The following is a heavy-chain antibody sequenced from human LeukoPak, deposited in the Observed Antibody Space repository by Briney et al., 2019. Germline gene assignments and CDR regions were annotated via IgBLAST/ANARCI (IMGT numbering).Heavy chain of an antibody. V-gene: IGHV3-74*01. CDR3: ARDSGGYSSSSESGYFDY. J-gene: IGHJ4*02. CDR2: INSDGSSI. Sequence: GGSLRLSCAASGFTFSSHWMHWVRQAPGKGLVWVSRINSDGSSISYADSVKGRFTISRDNSKNTLYLQMNSLRAEDTAVYYCARDSGGYSSSSESGYFDYWGQGTLVTVSS. D-gene: IGHD6-6*01. CDR1: GFTFSSHW.